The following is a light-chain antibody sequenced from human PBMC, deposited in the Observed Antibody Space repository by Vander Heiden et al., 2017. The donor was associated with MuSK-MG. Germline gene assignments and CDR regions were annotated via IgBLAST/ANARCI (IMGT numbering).Light chain of an antibody. CDR2: QNN. V-gene: IGLV3-1*01. CDR3: QAWDSRSAI. J-gene: IGLJ2*01. CDR1: KLGNKH. Sequence: SSALTQPPSVSVSPGQTASITCSGDKLGNKHSSWYQQRPGQSPLLVIYQNNKRPSGIPDRFSGSNSGNTATLTISGTQSVDEAAYYCQAWDSRSAIFGGGTKLTVL.